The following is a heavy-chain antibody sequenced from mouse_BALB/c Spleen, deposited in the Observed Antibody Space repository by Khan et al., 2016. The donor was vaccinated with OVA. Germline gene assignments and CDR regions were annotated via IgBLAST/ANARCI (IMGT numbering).Heavy chain of an antibody. CDR1: GYTFTRYW. V-gene: IGHV1S41*01. Sequence: DLVMPGAAVMLSCKASGYTFTRYWINWIKQRPGQGLEWIGRIAPGSGSTASNDMFKGKATLTVDASSSTAYIQLSSLSSEDSAFYFCARSYYYCSGFYSMDYWGQGTSVTVSS. D-gene: IGHD1-1*02. CDR3: ARSYYYCSGFYSMDY. J-gene: IGHJ4*01. CDR2: IAPGSGST.